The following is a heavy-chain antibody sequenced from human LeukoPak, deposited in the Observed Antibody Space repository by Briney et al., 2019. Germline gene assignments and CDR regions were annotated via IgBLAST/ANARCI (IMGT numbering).Heavy chain of an antibody. CDR3: ARVGPWDDFWSGYSGPDWFDP. CDR2: FIPIFGTA. CDR1: GGTFSGYA. J-gene: IGHJ5*02. V-gene: IGHV1-69*13. Sequence: ASVKVSCKASGGTFSGYAISWVRQAPGQGLEWMGGFIPIFGTANYAQKFQGRVTITADESTSTAYMELSSLRSEDTAVYYCARVGPWDDFWSGYSGPDWFDPWGQGTLVTVSS. D-gene: IGHD3-3*01.